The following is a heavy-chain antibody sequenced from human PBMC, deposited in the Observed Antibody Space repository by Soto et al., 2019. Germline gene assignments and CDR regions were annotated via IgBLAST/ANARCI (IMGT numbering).Heavy chain of an antibody. CDR1: GGSISSSSYY. Sequence: QLQLQESGPGLVKPSETLSLTCTVSGGSISSSSYYWGWIRQPPGKGLEWIGSIYYSGSTYYNPALKSRITISVNPSKDQSALNLGSVTAADTAVYYSARGGWELPPEGGMDVWGQGTTVTVSS. CDR3: ARGGWELPPEGGMDV. D-gene: IGHD1-26*01. CDR2: IYYSGST. J-gene: IGHJ6*02. V-gene: IGHV4-39*01.